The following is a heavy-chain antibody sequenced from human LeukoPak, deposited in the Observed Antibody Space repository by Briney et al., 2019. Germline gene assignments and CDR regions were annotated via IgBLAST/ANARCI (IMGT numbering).Heavy chain of an antibody. CDR1: GFAFSNYA. Sequence: GGSLRLSCAASGFAFSNYAMSWVRQAPGKGLEWVSAISGSGDSTYYADSVKGRFTISRDNSKNTLYLQMNSLRAEDTAVYYCAKVSTVTPGFWGQGTLVTVSS. CDR2: ISGSGDST. D-gene: IGHD4-17*01. CDR3: AKVSTVTPGF. J-gene: IGHJ4*02. V-gene: IGHV3-23*01.